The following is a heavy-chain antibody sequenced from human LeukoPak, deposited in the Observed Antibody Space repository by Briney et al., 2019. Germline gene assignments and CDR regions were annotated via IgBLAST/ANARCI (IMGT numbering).Heavy chain of an antibody. CDR3: AKDLTYYYDSTGYYFDY. CDR1: GFTFSSYS. V-gene: IGHV3-23*01. J-gene: IGHJ4*02. CDR2: ISGSGGTT. D-gene: IGHD3-22*01. Sequence: GESLRLSCAASGFTFSSYSMNWVRQAPGKGLELVSGISGSGGTTYYADSVKGRFTISRDNSKNTLYLQLNSLRAEDTAIYYCAKDLTYYYDSTGYYFDYWGQGTLVTVSS.